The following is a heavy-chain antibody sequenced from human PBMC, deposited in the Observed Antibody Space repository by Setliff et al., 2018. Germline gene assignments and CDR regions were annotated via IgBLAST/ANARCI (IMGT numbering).Heavy chain of an antibody. D-gene: IGHD1-26*01. V-gene: IGHV4-34*01. J-gene: IGHJ4*02. CDR1: GGSFSGYY. CDR3: ARGPRYSGSYYVNY. CDR2: INHSGSS. Sequence: SETLSLTCAVYGGSFSGYYWTWIRQPPGKGLEWIGEINHSGSSNYNLSLKSRVTISVDTSKNQFSLNLSSVTAADTAVYYCARGPRYSGSYYVNYWGQGTLGTVSS.